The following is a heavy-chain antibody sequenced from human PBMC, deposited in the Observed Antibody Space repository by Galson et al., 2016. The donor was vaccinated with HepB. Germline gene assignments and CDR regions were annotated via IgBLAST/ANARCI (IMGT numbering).Heavy chain of an antibody. Sequence: ETLSLTCTVSGASISSISYYWGWIRQPPGKGLEWIGSLYYGGTTYYTPSLKSRLTISVDTSKNQFSLKLTSVTAADTAVYYCARRMGFDILGAFESWGQGTLVTVSS. D-gene: IGHD3-9*01. CDR2: LYYGGTT. V-gene: IGHV4-39*01. J-gene: IGHJ4*02. CDR1: GASISSISYY. CDR3: ARRMGFDILGAFES.